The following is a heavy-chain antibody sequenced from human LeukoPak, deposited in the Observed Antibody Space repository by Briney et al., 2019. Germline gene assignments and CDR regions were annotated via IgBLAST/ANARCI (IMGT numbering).Heavy chain of an antibody. D-gene: IGHD3-22*01. Sequence: GGSLRLSCVASGFTFDDYAMHWVRQAPGKGLEWVANIKQDGSEKYYVDSVKGRFTISRDNAKNSLYLQMNSLRVEDTAVYYCARHVVAVGFDYWGQGTLVTVSS. CDR3: ARHVVAVGFDY. CDR2: IKQDGSEK. J-gene: IGHJ4*02. CDR1: GFTFDDYA. V-gene: IGHV3-7*01.